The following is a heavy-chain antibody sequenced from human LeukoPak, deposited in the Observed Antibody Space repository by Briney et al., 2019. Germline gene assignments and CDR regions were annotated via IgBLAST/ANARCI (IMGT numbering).Heavy chain of an antibody. CDR2: INHSGRT. D-gene: IGHD2-2*01. Sequence: SETLSLTCAVSGGSLSGSYCTWVRQSPGEGLEWIGEINHSGRTNYNPSLRSRVTISLDTTRSQFSLILRSVTAADTAVYYCARDPCSSINCPLRFWGQGTLVTVSS. CDR1: GGSLSGSY. CDR3: ARDPCSSINCPLRF. V-gene: IGHV4-34*01. J-gene: IGHJ4*02.